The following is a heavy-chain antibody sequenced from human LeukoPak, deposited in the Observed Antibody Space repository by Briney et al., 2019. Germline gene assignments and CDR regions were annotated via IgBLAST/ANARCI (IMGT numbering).Heavy chain of an antibody. CDR1: GYTFTGYY. J-gene: IGHJ4*02. CDR3: TTGDSSSWYYFDY. D-gene: IGHD6-13*01. Sequence: ASVKVSCKASGYTFTGYYMHWVRQAPGQRLEWMGWINPNSGGTNYAQKFQGRVTMTRDTSISTAYMELSRLRADDTAVYYCTTGDSSSWYYFDYWGQGTLVTVSS. CDR2: INPNSGGT. V-gene: IGHV1-2*02.